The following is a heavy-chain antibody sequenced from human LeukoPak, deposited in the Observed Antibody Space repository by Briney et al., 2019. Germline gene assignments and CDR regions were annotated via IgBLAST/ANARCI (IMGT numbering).Heavy chain of an antibody. CDR2: IYYSGTT. CDR1: GGSISSGGYY. J-gene: IGHJ4*02. Sequence: SETLSLTCTVSGGSISSGGYYWSWIRQHPGKGLEWIGCIYYSGTTDYNPSLKSRVTISVDTSRNQFSLKLSSVTAADTAVYYCARAPDLYSSGWWVDYWGQGTLVTVSS. V-gene: IGHV4-31*03. CDR3: ARAPDLYSSGWWVDY. D-gene: IGHD6-19*01.